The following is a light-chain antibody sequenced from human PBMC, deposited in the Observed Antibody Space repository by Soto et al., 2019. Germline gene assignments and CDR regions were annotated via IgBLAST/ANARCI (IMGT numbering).Light chain of an antibody. CDR2: ATS. CDR1: QSIGRY. V-gene: IGKV1-39*01. Sequence: DIQMTQSPSSLSASVGDRVTITCRASQSIGRYLNWYQQKPGRAPKVLIYATSSLQSGGPSRFSGSGSGTDFTLTISSLQPEDFATYYCQQSYSTPRWTFGQGTKVEIK. CDR3: QQSYSTPRWT. J-gene: IGKJ1*01.